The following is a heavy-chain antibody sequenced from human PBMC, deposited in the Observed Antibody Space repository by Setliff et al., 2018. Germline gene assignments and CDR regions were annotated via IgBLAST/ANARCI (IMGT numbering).Heavy chain of an antibody. D-gene: IGHD6-19*01. CDR2: IYIGGSS. CDR3: AREQWLDPPGYYYMDV. Sequence: SETLSLTCTVSGGSISSSSYYWSWIRQPAGKGLEWIGHIYIGGSSNYNPSLKSRVTMSIDTSKNQFSLKLNSVTAADMAVYYCAREQWLDPPGYYYMDVWAKGTTVTVSS. CDR1: GGSISSSSYY. J-gene: IGHJ6*03. V-gene: IGHV4-61*09.